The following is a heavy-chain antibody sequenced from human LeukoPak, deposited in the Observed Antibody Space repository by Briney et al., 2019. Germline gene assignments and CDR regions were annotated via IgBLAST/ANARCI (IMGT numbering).Heavy chain of an antibody. CDR3: ARTRRAVAGVFDY. CDR2: ISSSSSTI. J-gene: IGHJ4*02. CDR1: GFTFSSYS. V-gene: IGHV3-48*04. D-gene: IGHD6-19*01. Sequence: GGSLRLSCAASGFTFSSYSMNWVRQAPGKGLEWVSYISSSSSTIYYADSVKGRFTISRDNAKNSLYLQMNSLRAEDTAVYYCARTRRAVAGVFDYWGQGTLVTVSS.